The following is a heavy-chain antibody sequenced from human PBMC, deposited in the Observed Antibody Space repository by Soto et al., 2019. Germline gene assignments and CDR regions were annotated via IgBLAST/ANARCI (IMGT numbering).Heavy chain of an antibody. Sequence: GASVKVSCKASGYTFTGYAMHWVRQAPGQRLEWMGWINAGNGNTKYSQKFQGRVTITRDTSASTAYMELSSLRSEDTAVYYCARAVAAPADFDFWDQGTLVTVSS. J-gene: IGHJ4*02. V-gene: IGHV1-3*01. D-gene: IGHD6-25*01. CDR3: ARAVAAPADFDF. CDR2: INAGNGNT. CDR1: GYTFTGYA.